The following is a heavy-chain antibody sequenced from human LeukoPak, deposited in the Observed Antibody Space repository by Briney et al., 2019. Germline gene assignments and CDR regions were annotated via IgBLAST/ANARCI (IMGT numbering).Heavy chain of an antibody. D-gene: IGHD6-6*01. CDR3: ARAPAYSSSSAYYMDV. V-gene: IGHV3-30-3*01. CDR1: GFTFSSYA. J-gene: IGHJ6*03. Sequence: GGSLRLSCAASGFTFSSYAMHWVRQAPGKGLEWVAVISYDGSNKYYADSVKGRFTISRDNSKNTLYLQMNSLRAEDTAVYYCARAPAYSSSSAYYMDVWGKGTTVTVSS. CDR2: ISYDGSNK.